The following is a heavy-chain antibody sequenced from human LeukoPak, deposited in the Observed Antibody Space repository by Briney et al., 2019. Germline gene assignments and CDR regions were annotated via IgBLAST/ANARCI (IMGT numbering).Heavy chain of an antibody. D-gene: IGHD2-2*01. CDR2: IKQDGSEK. CDR3: ARGYCTSTSCYGNYFDP. J-gene: IGHJ5*02. V-gene: IGHV3-7*01. Sequence: PGGSLRLSCAASGFTFSTYWMIWVRQVPGKGLEWAANIKQDGSEKYYVDSVKGRFTISRDNAKNSLFLQMNSLRVEDTAVYYCARGYCTSTSCYGNYFDPWGQGTLVTVSS. CDR1: GFTFSTYW.